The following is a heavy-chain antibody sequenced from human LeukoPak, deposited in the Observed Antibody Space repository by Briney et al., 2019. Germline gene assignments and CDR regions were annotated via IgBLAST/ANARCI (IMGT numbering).Heavy chain of an antibody. J-gene: IGHJ4*02. CDR3: ARGNRGGLDY. D-gene: IGHD2/OR15-2a*01. V-gene: IGHV3-74*01. CDR1: RFTFSGYW. CDR2: INREGSGT. Sequence: PGGSLTLSCTASRFTFSGYWMHWLRQAPGKGLVWVSGINREGSGTRYADSVKGRFTIARDNAKNTLDLQMNSLRGEDMAVYYCARGNRGGLDYWGQGTLVTVSS.